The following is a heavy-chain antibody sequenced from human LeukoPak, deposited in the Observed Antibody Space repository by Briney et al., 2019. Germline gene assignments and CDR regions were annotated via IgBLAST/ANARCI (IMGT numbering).Heavy chain of an antibody. J-gene: IGHJ3*01. CDR1: GGSINSGDYY. D-gene: IGHD2-15*01. CDR2: IYYSGST. Sequence: PSETLSLTCTVSGGSINSGDYYWVWIRQPPGKGLEWIGSIYYSGSTSYNPSLKSRVTMTVDTSKSQFSLKLSSVTAADTAVYYCVRGDSCLGGSCYSGDAFDVWGQGTLVTVSS. V-gene: IGHV4-39*07. CDR3: VRGDSCLGGSCYSGDAFDV.